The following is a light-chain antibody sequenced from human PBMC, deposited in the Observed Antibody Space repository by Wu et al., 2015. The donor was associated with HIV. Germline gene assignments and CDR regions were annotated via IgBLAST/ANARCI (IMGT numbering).Light chain of an antibody. V-gene: IGKV3-11*01. CDR2: DAS. J-gene: IGKJ2*01. CDR3: QQRRYWPLYT. Sequence: SCRASQSXASFLAWYQQKPGQAPRLLIYDASNRATGIPARFSGSGSGTDFTLTISSLEPEDFAVYYCQQRRYWPLYTFGQGTKLEIK. CDR1: QSXASF.